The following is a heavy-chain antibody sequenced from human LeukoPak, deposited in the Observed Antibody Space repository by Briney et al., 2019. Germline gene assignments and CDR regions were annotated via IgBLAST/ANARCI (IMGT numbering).Heavy chain of an antibody. V-gene: IGHV1-2*02. CDR3: ASYFYGSGSLNWSDP. Sequence: GASVKVSCKASGYTFTGYYMHWVRQAPGQGLEWMGWINPNSGGTNYAQKFQGRVTMTRDTSISTAYMELSRLRSDDTAVYYCASYFYGSGSLNWSDPWGQGTLVTVSS. J-gene: IGHJ5*02. CDR2: INPNSGGT. D-gene: IGHD3-10*01. CDR1: GYTFTGYY.